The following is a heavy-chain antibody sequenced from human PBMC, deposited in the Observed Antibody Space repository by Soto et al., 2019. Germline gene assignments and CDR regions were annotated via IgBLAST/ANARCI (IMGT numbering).Heavy chain of an antibody. J-gene: IGHJ5*02. Sequence: SVKVSCKASGGTFSSYAISRVRQAPGQGLEWMGGIIPIFGTANYAQKFQGRVTITADKSTSTAYMELSSLRSEDTAVYYCARVRSDFWSGYYIYNWFDPWGQGTLVTVSS. D-gene: IGHD3-3*01. CDR2: IIPIFGTA. CDR1: GGTFSSYA. V-gene: IGHV1-69*06. CDR3: ARVRSDFWSGYYIYNWFDP.